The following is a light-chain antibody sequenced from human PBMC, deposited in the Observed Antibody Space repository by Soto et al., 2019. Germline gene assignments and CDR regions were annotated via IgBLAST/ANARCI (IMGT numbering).Light chain of an antibody. CDR2: EVV. CDR3: GTWDSRLSAVV. CDR1: KNDIGVYDF. Sequence: QSVLTQPPSASGSPGQSVTISCTGTKNDIGVYDFVSWYQHHPGKAPRLIIYEVVQRPSGVPDRFSGSKSGNTASLDITGLHSGDEADYYCGTWDSRLSAVVFGGGTKLTVL. V-gene: IGLV2-8*01. J-gene: IGLJ2*01.